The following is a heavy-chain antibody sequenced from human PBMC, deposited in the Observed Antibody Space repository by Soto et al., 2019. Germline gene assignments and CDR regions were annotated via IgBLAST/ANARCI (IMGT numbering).Heavy chain of an antibody. CDR1: GFTFSSYA. Sequence: GGSLRLSCAASGFTFSSYAMSWVRQAPGKGLEWVSAISGSGGSTYYADSVKGRFTISRDNSKNTLYLQMNSLRAEDTAVYYCAKRDIVVVPAAPRRDAFDIWGQGTMVIVSS. CDR3: AKRDIVVVPAAPRRDAFDI. CDR2: ISGSGGST. V-gene: IGHV3-23*01. D-gene: IGHD2-2*01. J-gene: IGHJ3*02.